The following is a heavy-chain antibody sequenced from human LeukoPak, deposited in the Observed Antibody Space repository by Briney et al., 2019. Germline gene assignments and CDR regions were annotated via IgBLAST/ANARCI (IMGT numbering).Heavy chain of an antibody. CDR2: MNPNSGNT. J-gene: IGHJ4*02. CDR3: ARGQTPYCSGGSCYSPTGN. V-gene: IGHV1-8*01. Sequence: ASVKVSCKASGYTFTSYDINWVRQAPGQGLEWMGWMNPNSGNTGYAQKFQGRVTMTRNTSISTAYMELSSLISEDTAVYYCARGQTPYCSGGSCYSPTGNWGQGTLVTVSS. CDR1: GYTFTSYD. D-gene: IGHD2-15*01.